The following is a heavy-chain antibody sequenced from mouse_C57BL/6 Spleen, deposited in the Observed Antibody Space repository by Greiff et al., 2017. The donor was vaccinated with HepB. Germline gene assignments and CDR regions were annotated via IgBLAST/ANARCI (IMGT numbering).Heavy chain of an antibody. CDR2: ISSGGDYI. J-gene: IGHJ3*01. CDR3: TRDRDGYYAFAY. V-gene: IGHV5-9-1*02. CDR1: GFTFSSYA. Sequence: EVQGVESGEGLVKPGGSLKLSCAASGFTFSSYAMSWVRQTPEKRLEWVAYISSGGDYIYYADTVKGRFTISRDNARNTLYLQMSSLKSEDTAMYYCTRDRDGYYAFAYWGQGTLVTVSA. D-gene: IGHD2-3*01.